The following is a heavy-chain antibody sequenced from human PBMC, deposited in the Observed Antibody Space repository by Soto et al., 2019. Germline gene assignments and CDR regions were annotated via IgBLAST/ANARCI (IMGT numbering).Heavy chain of an antibody. J-gene: IGHJ6*02. V-gene: IGHV3-30*18. CDR1: GFTFSSYG. CDR3: AKDRRYYDFWSGNYYYYGMGV. D-gene: IGHD3-3*01. CDR2: ISYDGSNK. Sequence: GGSLRLSCAASGFTFSSYGMHWVRQAPGKGLEWVAVISYDGSNKYYADSVKGRFTISRDNSKNTLYLQMNSLRAEDTAVYYCAKDRRYYDFWSGNYYYYGMGVWGQGTMVTVSS.